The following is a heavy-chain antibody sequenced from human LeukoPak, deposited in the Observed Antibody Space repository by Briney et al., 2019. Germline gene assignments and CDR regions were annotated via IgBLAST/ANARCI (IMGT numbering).Heavy chain of an antibody. D-gene: IGHD7-27*01. CDR2: ISYDGSNK. CDR1: GFTFSSYA. V-gene: IGHV3-30-3*01. CDR3: APAKLGIFILDY. J-gene: IGHJ4*02. Sequence: PGRSLRLSCAASGFTFSSYAMHWVRQAPGKGLEWVAVISYDGSNKYYADSVKGRFTISRDNSKNTLYLQMNSLRAEDTAVYYCAPAKLGIFILDYWGQGTLVTVSS.